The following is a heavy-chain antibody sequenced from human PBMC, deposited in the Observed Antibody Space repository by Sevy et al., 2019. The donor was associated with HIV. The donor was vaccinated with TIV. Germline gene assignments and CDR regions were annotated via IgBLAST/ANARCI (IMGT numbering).Heavy chain of an antibody. V-gene: IGHV1-18*01. Sequence: ASLKVSCKAFGYSIRNYEITWVRQAPGQGLEWMGWISVYNGNIKYAENFQGRVTMTTDTSTTTVYMELNSLTYDDTAIYYCARVGTPSSGYDYWGQGTLVTVSS. CDR2: ISVYNGNI. CDR3: ARVGTPSSGYDY. J-gene: IGHJ4*02. CDR1: GYSIRNYE. D-gene: IGHD6-19*01.